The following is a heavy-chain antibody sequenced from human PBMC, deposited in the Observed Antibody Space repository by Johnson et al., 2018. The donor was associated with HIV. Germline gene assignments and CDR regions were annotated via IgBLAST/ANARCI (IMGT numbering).Heavy chain of an antibody. Sequence: QVQLVESGGGLVQSGGSLRLSCAASGITVNTNYMSWVRRAPGKGLEWVAFIRYDGSNKYYADSVKGRFTISRDNSKNTLYLQMNSLRAEDTAVYYCAKDMEVVTAHSHAFDIWGQGTMVTVSS. CDR3: AKDMEVVTAHSHAFDI. J-gene: IGHJ3*02. D-gene: IGHD2-21*02. CDR1: GITVNTNY. CDR2: IRYDGSNK. V-gene: IGHV3-30*02.